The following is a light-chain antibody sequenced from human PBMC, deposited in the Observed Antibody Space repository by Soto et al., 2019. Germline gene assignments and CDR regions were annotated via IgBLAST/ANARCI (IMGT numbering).Light chain of an antibody. CDR3: LQYNNWPPKT. Sequence: EIVMTQSPATLSVSPGERATLSCRASQSVRSNLAWYQQKPGQAPRLLIYGAFTRATGIPARFSGSGSGTDFTLTISSLQSEDFAVYYCLQYNNWPPKTFGQGTRVEIK. J-gene: IGKJ1*01. V-gene: IGKV3-15*01. CDR1: QSVRSN. CDR2: GAF.